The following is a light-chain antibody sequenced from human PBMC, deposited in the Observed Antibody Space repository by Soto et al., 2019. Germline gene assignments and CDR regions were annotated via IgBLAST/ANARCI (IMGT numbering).Light chain of an antibody. CDR3: QQSYRTPLT. Sequence: DIHMTQSPSSLSASVGDRVTITCRASQSISTYLNWYQLKLGKSPKLLIYATSNLQSGVPSRFSGSGSGTDFTLTISSLQPEDFATYYCQQSYRTPLTFGGGTKVEIK. CDR2: ATS. J-gene: IGKJ4*01. CDR1: QSISTY. V-gene: IGKV1-39*01.